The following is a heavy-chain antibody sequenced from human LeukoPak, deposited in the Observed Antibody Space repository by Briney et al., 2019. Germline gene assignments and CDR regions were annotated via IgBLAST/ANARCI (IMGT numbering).Heavy chain of an antibody. Sequence: SETLSLTCTVSGGTISSYYWSWIRQPPGKGLEWNGYIYYSGSTNYNPSLKSRVTISVDTSKNQFSLKLSSVTAADTAVYYCARWVGYSYAAFDYWGQGTLVTVSS. J-gene: IGHJ4*02. V-gene: IGHV4-59*08. CDR3: ARWVGYSYAAFDY. CDR1: GGTISSYY. D-gene: IGHD5-18*01. CDR2: IYYSGST.